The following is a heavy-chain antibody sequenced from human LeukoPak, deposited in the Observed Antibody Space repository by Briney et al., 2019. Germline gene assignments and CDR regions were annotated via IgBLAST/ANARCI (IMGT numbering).Heavy chain of an antibody. D-gene: IGHD3-3*01. CDR2: TSWNSGSI. CDR1: GFTFDDYA. V-gene: IGHV3-9*01. CDR3: ARGMDFWSGYADY. J-gene: IGHJ4*02. Sequence: GGSLRLSCAASGFTFDDYAMHWVRQAPGKGLEWVSGTSWNSGSIGYADSVKGRFIISRDNAKNSLYLQMNSLRAEDTALYYCARGMDFWSGYADYWGQGTLVTVSS.